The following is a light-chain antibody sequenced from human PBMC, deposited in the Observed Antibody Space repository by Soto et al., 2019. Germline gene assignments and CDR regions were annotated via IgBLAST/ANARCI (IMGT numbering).Light chain of an antibody. CDR3: QQYNTYPWT. Sequence: DIQMTQSPSTLSASVGDRVTITCRASQTILSWLAWYQQKPGKAPKVLIFDASSLESGVPSRFSGSGSGKEFTLTISSLLPDDFATYYVQQYNTYPWTCGQGTKVEI. CDR2: DAS. CDR1: QTILSW. V-gene: IGKV1-5*01. J-gene: IGKJ1*01.